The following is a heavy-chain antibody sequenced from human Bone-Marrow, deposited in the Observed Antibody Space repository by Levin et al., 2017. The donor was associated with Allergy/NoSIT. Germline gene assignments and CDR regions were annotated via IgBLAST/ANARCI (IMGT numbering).Heavy chain of an antibody. Sequence: ASVKVSCAASGFTFSSYAMNWVRQAPGKGLEWVSGTSDSGGSTYYADSVKGRFTISRDNSKNTLYLQVNSLRAEDTALYYCAKDLSAVPAANYYYAMDVWGPGTTVTVSS. J-gene: IGHJ6*02. D-gene: IGHD2-2*01. CDR3: AKDLSAVPAANYYYAMDV. V-gene: IGHV3-23*01. CDR1: GFTFSSYA. CDR2: TSDSGGST.